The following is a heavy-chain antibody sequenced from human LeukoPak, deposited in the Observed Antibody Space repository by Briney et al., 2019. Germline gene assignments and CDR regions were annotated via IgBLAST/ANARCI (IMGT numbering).Heavy chain of an antibody. Sequence: SETLSLTCTVSGGSISSSSYYWGWIRQPPGKGLEWIGTIYYSGSTYYNSSLKSRVTISIDTSKNLFSLNLRSVTAADTAVYYCARESFLPGWFDPWGQGTLVTVSS. CDR2: IYYSGST. CDR1: GGSISSSSYY. D-gene: IGHD2/OR15-2a*01. J-gene: IGHJ5*02. V-gene: IGHV4-39*02. CDR3: ARESFLPGWFDP.